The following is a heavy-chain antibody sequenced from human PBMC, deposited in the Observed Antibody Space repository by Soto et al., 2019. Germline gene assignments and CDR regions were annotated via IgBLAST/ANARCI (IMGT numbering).Heavy chain of an antibody. D-gene: IGHD2-15*01. J-gene: IGHJ3*02. V-gene: IGHV1-69*01. CDR3: ARDLPSERLRYCSGGSCYGAFDI. CDR2: IIPIFGTA. CDR1: GGTFSSYA. Sequence: QVQLVQSGAEVKKPGSSVKVSCKASGGTFSSYAISWVRQAPGQGLEWMGGIIPIFGTANYAQKFPGRVTITADESTSTAYMELRSLRSEDTAVYYCARDLPSERLRYCSGGSCYGAFDIWGQGTMVTVSS.